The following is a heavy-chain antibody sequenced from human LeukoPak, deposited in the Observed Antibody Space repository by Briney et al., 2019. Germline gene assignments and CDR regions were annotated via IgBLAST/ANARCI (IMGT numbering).Heavy chain of an antibody. D-gene: IGHD2-15*01. J-gene: IGHJ6*02. CDR2: INHSGST. CDR3: ARGLPIVVVVAATPDFYYYGMDV. CDR1: GGSFSGYY. Sequence: SETLSLTCAVYGGSFSGYYWSWIRQPPGKGLEWIGEINHSGSTNYNPSLKSRVTVSVDTSKNQFSLKLSSVTAADTAVYYCARGLPIVVVVAATPDFYYYGMDVWGQGTTVTVSS. V-gene: IGHV4-34*01.